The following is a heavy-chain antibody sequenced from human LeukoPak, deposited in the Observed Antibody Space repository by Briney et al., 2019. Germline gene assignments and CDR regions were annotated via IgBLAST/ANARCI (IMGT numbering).Heavy chain of an antibody. CDR2: ISSSSSYI. D-gene: IGHD1-26*01. J-gene: IGHJ4*02. V-gene: IGHV3-21*01. Sequence: GGSLRLSCAASGFTFSSYSMNWVRQAPGKGLEWVSSISSSSSYIYYADSVKGRFTISRDNAKNSLYLQMNSLRAEDTAVYYCARDETGSYSHEFDYWGQGTLVTVSS. CDR1: GFTFSSYS. CDR3: ARDETGSYSHEFDY.